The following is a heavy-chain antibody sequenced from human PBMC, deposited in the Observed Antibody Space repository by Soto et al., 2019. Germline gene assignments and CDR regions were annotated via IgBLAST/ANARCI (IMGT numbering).Heavy chain of an antibody. CDR1: GGSISNSYYY. J-gene: IGHJ5*02. Sequence: PSETLSLTCTVSGGSISNSYYYWGWIRQSPGKGLEWIGNIYYSGSTYYNPSLKSPVTISVDTSKNQFSLKLSSVTAADTAVYYCARVPDRWGQGTLVTVSS. V-gene: IGHV4-39*07. CDR2: IYYSGST. D-gene: IGHD2-2*01. CDR3: ARVPDR.